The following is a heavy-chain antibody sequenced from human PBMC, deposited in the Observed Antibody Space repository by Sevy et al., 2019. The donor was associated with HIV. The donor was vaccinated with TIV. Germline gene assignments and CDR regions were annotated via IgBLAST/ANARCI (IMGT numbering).Heavy chain of an antibody. V-gene: IGHV3-23*01. D-gene: IGHD6-19*01. CDR2: ISGGGAAT. CDR1: GFTFIAFG. J-gene: IGHJ5*02. CDR3: ARYGRIPVAGHTWFDP. Sequence: GGSLRLSCSASGFTFIAFGMTWVRQAPGKGLEWVSGISGGGAATAYADSVKGRFTISRDNSKNTLYQQMNSLTAADTAVYYCARYGRIPVAGHTWFDPWGLGTLVTVSS.